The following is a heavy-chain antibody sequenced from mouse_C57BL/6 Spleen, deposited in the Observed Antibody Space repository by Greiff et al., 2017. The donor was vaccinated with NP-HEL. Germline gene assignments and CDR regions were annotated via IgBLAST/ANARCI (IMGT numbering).Heavy chain of an antibody. Sequence: VQLKQSGPELVKPGASVKISCKASGYTFTDYYMNWVKQSHGKSLEWIGDINPNNGGTSYNQKFKGKATLTVDKSSSTAYMELRSLTSEDSAVYYCARGGGPYYFDYWGQGTTLTVSS. CDR1: GYTFTDYY. J-gene: IGHJ2*01. V-gene: IGHV1-26*01. CDR3: ARGGGPYYFDY. CDR2: INPNNGGT.